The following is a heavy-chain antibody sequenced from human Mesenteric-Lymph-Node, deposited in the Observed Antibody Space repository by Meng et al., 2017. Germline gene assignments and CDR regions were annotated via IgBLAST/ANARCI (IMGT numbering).Heavy chain of an antibody. CDR1: GGTFSSYA. J-gene: IGHJ4*02. CDR3: ARDRSRDGYLPESTFDY. CDR2: IIPIFGTA. D-gene: IGHD5-24*01. V-gene: IGHV1-69*06. Sequence: QVQLVQSGAEVKKPGSSVKVSCKASGGTFSSYAISWVRQAPGQGLEWMGGIIPIFGTANYAERFQGRVTITADKSTNTAYMELSSLRSDDTAVYYCARDRSRDGYLPESTFDYWGQGTLVTVSS.